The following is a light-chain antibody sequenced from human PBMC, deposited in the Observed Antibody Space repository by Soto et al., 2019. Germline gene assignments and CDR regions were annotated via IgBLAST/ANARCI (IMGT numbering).Light chain of an antibody. J-gene: IGKJ5*01. Sequence: IQMTQSPSTLSASVGDRVTITCRASQGISSALAWYQQKPGKAPKLLIYAASSLQSGVPSRFSGSGSGTEFTLTISSLQSEDFAVYYCQQYNNWPTFGQGTRLEIK. CDR3: QQYNNWPT. CDR1: QGISSA. V-gene: IGKV1D-13*01. CDR2: AAS.